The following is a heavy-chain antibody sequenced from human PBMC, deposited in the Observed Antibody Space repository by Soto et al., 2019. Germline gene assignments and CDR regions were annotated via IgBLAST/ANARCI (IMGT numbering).Heavy chain of an antibody. J-gene: IGHJ4*02. D-gene: IGHD6-19*01. CDR1: GFIFSDYG. CDR2: IWYDGSKK. CDR3: AREGAVAGSQDF. V-gene: IGHV3-33*01. Sequence: PGGSLRLSCAASGFIFSDYGIHWVRQAPGKGLEWVALIWYDGSKKYYADSVKGRFTVSRDNINSTLYLEMNSLRVKDSAVYYCAREGAVAGSQDFWGQGTLVTVS.